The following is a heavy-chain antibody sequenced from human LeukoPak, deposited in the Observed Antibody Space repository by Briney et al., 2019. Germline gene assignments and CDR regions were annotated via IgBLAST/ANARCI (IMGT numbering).Heavy chain of an antibody. J-gene: IGHJ4*02. CDR2: ISHDGSNK. CDR3: ARDGYCSSTGCSAYFFDF. Sequence: GGSLRPSCAASGFTFSSYAMHWVRQAPGKGLHWVAVISHDGSNKYYADSVKGRFTISRDNSKNTLYLQLNSLRPEDTALYYCARDGYCSSTGCSAYFFDFWGQGTLVTVSS. V-gene: IGHV3-30-3*01. D-gene: IGHD2-2*03. CDR1: GFTFSSYA.